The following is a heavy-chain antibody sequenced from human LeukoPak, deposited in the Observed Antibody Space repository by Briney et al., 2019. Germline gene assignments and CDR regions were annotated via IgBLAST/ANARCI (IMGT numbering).Heavy chain of an antibody. D-gene: IGHD5-18*01. CDR2: ISASGGST. CDR3: ANRFRYGPNEYFDY. Sequence: DPGGSLRLSCAASGFTFSSYAMSWVRQAPGKGLEWVSTISASGGSTYYADSVKGRFTISRDNSKNTLYLQMNSLRAEDTAVYYCANRFRYGPNEYFDYWGQGTLVTVSS. CDR1: GFTFSSYA. J-gene: IGHJ4*02. V-gene: IGHV3-23*01.